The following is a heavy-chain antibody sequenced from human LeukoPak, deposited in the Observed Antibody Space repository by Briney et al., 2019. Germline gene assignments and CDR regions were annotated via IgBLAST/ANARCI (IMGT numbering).Heavy chain of an antibody. CDR1: GFTFSSYG. CDR2: ISYDGSNK. CDR3: AKDPLDY. Sequence: GGSLRLFCAASGFTFSSYGMHWVRQAPGKGLEWVAVISYDGSNKYYADSVKGRFTISRDNSKNTLYLQMNSLRAEDTAVYYCAKDPLDYWGQGTLVTVSS. J-gene: IGHJ4*02. V-gene: IGHV3-30*18.